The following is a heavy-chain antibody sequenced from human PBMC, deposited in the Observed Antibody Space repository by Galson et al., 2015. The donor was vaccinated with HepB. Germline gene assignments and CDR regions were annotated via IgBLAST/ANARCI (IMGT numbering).Heavy chain of an antibody. CDR2: MYHSGSA. CDR3: ARDVLNDEWLLKYYSYCNMDV. CDR1: GGSISSSIYY. V-gene: IGHV4-39*07. J-gene: IGHJ6*02. Sequence: SETLSLTCTVSGGSISSSIYYWAWIRQPPGKGLEWIGSMYHSGSAYYNPSLKSRVTMSADTSKNQFSLKLSSVTAADTAVYYCARDVLNDEWLLKYYSYCNMDVWGQGTTITVSS. D-gene: IGHD3-3*01.